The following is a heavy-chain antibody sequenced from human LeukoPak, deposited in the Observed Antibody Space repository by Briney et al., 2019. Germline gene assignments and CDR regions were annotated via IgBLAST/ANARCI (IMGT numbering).Heavy chain of an antibody. CDR2: ISGSGGST. Sequence: GGSLRLSCAAPGFTFSSYTMSWVRQAPGKGLEWVSGISGSGGSTNYADSVKGRFTISRDNSKNTLYLQMNGLRAEDTATYYCAKGTAVTPLYYFDYWGQGVLVTVSS. V-gene: IGHV3-23*01. CDR3: AKGTAVTPLYYFDY. J-gene: IGHJ4*02. CDR1: GFTFSSYT. D-gene: IGHD4-17*01.